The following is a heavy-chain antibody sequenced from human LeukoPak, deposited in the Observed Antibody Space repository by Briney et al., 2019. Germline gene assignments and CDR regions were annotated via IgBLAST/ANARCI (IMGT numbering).Heavy chain of an antibody. Sequence: SETLSLTCTVSGGSISGFYWSWLRQPPGKGLEWIGYIYYSGSTNYNPSLKSRVTMSVDTSNNQFSLKLNSVTAADTAVYYCARVGAASGTNYYYYMDGWGKGTTVTVAS. CDR2: IYYSGST. J-gene: IGHJ6*03. CDR3: ARVGAASGTNYYYYMDG. CDR1: GGSISGFY. D-gene: IGHD6-13*01. V-gene: IGHV4-59*01.